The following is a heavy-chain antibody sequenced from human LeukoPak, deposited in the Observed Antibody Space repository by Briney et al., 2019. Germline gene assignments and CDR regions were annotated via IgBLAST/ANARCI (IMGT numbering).Heavy chain of an antibody. CDR1: GFTLSSYS. CDR3: EREFVAMGY. D-gene: IGHD5-18*01. V-gene: IGHV3-21*01. J-gene: IGHJ4*02. Sequence: GGSLRLSCAPSGFTLSSYSMNWVRQAPGKGLEWVSYICSRSSYIYYADSVKGRFTISRDNAKNSLYMQMNSLRAEDTGVYYCEREFVAMGYWGQGTLDTVSS. CDR2: ICSRSSYI.